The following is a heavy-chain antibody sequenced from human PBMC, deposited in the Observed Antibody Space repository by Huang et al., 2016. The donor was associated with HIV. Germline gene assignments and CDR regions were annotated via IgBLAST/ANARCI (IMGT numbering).Heavy chain of an antibody. CDR1: GGSTRSSSYY. Sequence: QLQLQESGPGLVKPSETLSLTCTVSGGSTRSSSYYWGWIRQPPGKGLEWIGNIYYSGSTYYHPSLKGRVTISVDTSKNQFSLKLSSVTAAETAVYYCARHERWAMVRGVPQWGFDYWGQGTLVTVSS. D-gene: IGHD3-10*01. CDR2: IYYSGST. CDR3: ARHERWAMVRGVPQWGFDY. V-gene: IGHV4-39*01. J-gene: IGHJ4*02.